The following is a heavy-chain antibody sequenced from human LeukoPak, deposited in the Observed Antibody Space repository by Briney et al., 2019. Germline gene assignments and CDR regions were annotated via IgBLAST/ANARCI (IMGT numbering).Heavy chain of an antibody. Sequence: ASVKVSCKASGYTFTGYYIHWVRQAPGQGLEWMGWINPNDGGTYYAQKFQGRVTMTMDTSISTAYMEVSRLRSDDTAVYYCARAVLVVGATQEGYWGQGTLATVSS. D-gene: IGHD2-15*01. V-gene: IGHV1-2*02. CDR1: GYTFTGYY. CDR2: INPNDGGT. CDR3: ARAVLVVGATQEGY. J-gene: IGHJ4*02.